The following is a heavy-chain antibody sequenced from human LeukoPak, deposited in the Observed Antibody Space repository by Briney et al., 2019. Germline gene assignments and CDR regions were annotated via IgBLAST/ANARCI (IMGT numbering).Heavy chain of an antibody. Sequence: PSETLSLTCAVYGGSFSGYYWSWIRQPPGKGLEGIGEINHSGSTNYNPSLKSRVTISVDTSKNQFSLKLSSVTAPDTAVYYCARRATFFYWGQGTLVTVSS. D-gene: IGHD3-3*01. CDR2: INHSGST. CDR1: GGSFSGYY. CDR3: ARRATFFY. V-gene: IGHV4-34*01. J-gene: IGHJ4*02.